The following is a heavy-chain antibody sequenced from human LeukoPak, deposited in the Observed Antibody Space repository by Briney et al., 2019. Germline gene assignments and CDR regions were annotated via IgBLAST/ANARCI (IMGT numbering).Heavy chain of an antibody. CDR1: GGSISSSSYY. J-gene: IGHJ4*02. V-gene: IGHV4-39*07. CDR3: AREVVAAAGTVDY. Sequence: SETLSLTCTVSGGSISSSSYYWGWIRQPPGKGLEWIANIYHSGSTFYNPSLKSRVTISVDTSKNQFSLKLSSVTAADTAFYYCAREVVAAAGTVDYWGQGTLVTVSS. D-gene: IGHD6-13*01. CDR2: IYHSGST.